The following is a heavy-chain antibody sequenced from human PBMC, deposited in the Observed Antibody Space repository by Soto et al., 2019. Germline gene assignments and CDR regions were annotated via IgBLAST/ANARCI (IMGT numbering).Heavy chain of an antibody. Sequence: SETLSLTCTVSGGSISSGDYYWSWIRQPPGKGLEWIGYIYYSGSTYYNPSLKSRVTISVDTSKNQFSLKLSSVTAADTAVYYCAREGESYDFWSGYYTVTTYFDYWGQGTLVTVSS. D-gene: IGHD3-3*01. CDR3: AREGESYDFWSGYYTVTTYFDY. CDR1: GGSISSGDYY. J-gene: IGHJ4*02. V-gene: IGHV4-30-4*01. CDR2: IYYSGST.